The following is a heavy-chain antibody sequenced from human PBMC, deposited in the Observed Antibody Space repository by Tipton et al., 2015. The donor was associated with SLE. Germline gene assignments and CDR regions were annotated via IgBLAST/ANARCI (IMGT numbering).Heavy chain of an antibody. J-gene: IGHJ4*02. Sequence: TLSLTCAVSGDSISSGYYWGWIRQTPGKGLEWIGSIYYRKSTYYNPSLKSRVTISVDTSKNQFSLKMTSVTAADTAVYYCARHERWPHFDYWGQGTLVTVSS. V-gene: IGHV4-38-2*01. CDR2: IYYRKST. D-gene: IGHD6-19*01. CDR3: ARHERWPHFDY. CDR1: GDSISSGYY.